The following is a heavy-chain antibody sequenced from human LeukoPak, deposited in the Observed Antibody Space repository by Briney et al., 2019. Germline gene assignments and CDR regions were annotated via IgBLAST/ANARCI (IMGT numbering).Heavy chain of an antibody. Sequence: SETLSLTCTVSGGSISSYYWSWIRQPPGKGLEWIGYIYYSGSTNYNPSLKSRVTISVDTSKNQFSLKLSSVTAADTAVYYCANRRGVFGELLIWGQGTLVTVSS. D-gene: IGHD3-10*01. J-gene: IGHJ4*02. CDR2: IYYSGST. V-gene: IGHV4-59*01. CDR1: GGSISSYY. CDR3: ANRRGVFGELLI.